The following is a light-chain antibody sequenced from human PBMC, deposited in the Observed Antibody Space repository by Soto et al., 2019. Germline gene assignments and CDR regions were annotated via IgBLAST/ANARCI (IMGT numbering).Light chain of an antibody. CDR2: DDT. CDR3: QVWESSSDQYV. V-gene: IGLV3-21*02. CDR1: NIGSKS. J-gene: IGLJ1*01. Sequence: YELTQPPSVSVAPGQTTTITCGGNNIGSKSVHWYQQKPGQAPVLVVYDDTDRPSGIPERFSGSNSGNTATLSISRVEVGDEADYYCQVWESSSDQYVFGTGTKVTVL.